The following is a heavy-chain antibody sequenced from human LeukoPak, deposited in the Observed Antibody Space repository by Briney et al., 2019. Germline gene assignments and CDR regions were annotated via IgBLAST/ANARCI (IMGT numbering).Heavy chain of an antibody. D-gene: IGHD3-9*01. CDR1: GGSISSGGYS. CDR2: IYYSGST. J-gene: IGHJ3*02. CDR3: ARGELRYFDWLLSDAFDI. Sequence: SETLSLTCAVSGGSISSGGYSWSWIRQPPGKGLEWIGDIYYSGSTYYNPSLKSRVTISVDTSKNQFSLKLSSVTAADTAVYYCARGELRYFDWLLSDAFDIWGQGTMVSVSS. V-gene: IGHV4-30-4*07.